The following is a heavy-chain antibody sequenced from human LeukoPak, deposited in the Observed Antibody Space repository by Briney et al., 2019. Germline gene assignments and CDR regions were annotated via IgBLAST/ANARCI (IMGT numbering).Heavy chain of an antibody. CDR1: GFTFSSYE. CDR3: ARDPYYYDSSGYEFAFDI. J-gene: IGHJ3*02. V-gene: IGHV3-48*03. Sequence: GGSLRLSCAASGFTFSSYEMNWVRQAPGKGLEWVSYISSSGSTIYYADSVKGRFTISRDNAKNSLYLQMNSLRAEDTAVYYCARDPYYYDSSGYEFAFDIWGQGTMVTVSS. CDR2: ISSSGSTI. D-gene: IGHD3-22*01.